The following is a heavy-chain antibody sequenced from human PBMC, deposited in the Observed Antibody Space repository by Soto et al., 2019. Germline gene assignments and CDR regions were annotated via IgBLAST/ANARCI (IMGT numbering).Heavy chain of an antibody. CDR2: IYAGGTT. V-gene: IGHV3-66*01. CDR3: AGGPVNAIRY. CDR1: GFTVRSHF. Sequence: EVQLVESGGGLVQPGGSLRLSCAASGFTVRSHFMNWVRQAPGKGLEWVATIYAGGTTYYADSVKGRFTISRDTSKNTLFLHIDSLRVEDTAMYHCAGGPVNAIRYWGQGTLVTVSS. J-gene: IGHJ4*02. D-gene: IGHD2-8*01.